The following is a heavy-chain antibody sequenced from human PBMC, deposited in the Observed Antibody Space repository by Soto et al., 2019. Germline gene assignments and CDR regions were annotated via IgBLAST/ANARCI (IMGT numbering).Heavy chain of an antibody. J-gene: IGHJ5*02. D-gene: IGHD2-21*01. CDR1: GYSFTSYW. Sequence: PGESLKISCKGSGYSFTSYWISWVRQMPGKGLEWMGRIDPSDSYTNYSPSFQGHVTISADKSISTAYLQWSSLKASDTAMYYCARHPYVVVNAKNWFDPWGQGTLVTVSS. CDR3: ARHPYVVVNAKNWFDP. V-gene: IGHV5-10-1*01. CDR2: IDPSDSYT.